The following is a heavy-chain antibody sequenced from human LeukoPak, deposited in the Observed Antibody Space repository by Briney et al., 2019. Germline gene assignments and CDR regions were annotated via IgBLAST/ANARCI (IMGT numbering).Heavy chain of an antibody. J-gene: IGHJ4*02. CDR2: ISGSGGST. CDR3: AKAVSTLIVGATNFDY. D-gene: IGHD1-26*01. Sequence: GSLRLSCAASGFTFSSLAMSWVRQAPGKGLEWVSAISGSGGSTYNADSVKGRFTISRDNSKNTLYLQMNSLRVEDTAVYYCAKAVSTLIVGATNFDYWGQGTLVTVSS. CDR1: GFTFSSLA. V-gene: IGHV3-23*01.